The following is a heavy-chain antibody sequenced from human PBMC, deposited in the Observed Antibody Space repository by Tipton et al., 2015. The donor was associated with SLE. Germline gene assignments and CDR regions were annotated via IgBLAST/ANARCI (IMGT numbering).Heavy chain of an antibody. CDR1: GGSISNHY. J-gene: IGHJ6*02. D-gene: IGHD2-15*01. Sequence: GLVKPSETLSLTCTVFGGSISNHYWTWIRQPPGKGLEWIGYIHNSGSTNYNPSLESRVTISGDASKNQFSLKLSSVTAADTAVYYCARDQVVRAGGMDVWGQGTTVTVSS. CDR2: IHNSGST. CDR3: ARDQVVRAGGMDV. V-gene: IGHV4-4*08.